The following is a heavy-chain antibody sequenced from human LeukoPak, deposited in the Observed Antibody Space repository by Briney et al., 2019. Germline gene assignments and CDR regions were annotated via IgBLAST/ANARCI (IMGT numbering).Heavy chain of an antibody. CDR1: GYTFTSYA. Sequence: GASVKVSCKASGYTFTSYAMHWVRQAPGQRLEGMGWINAGNGNTKYSQEFQGRVNITRDTSASTAYMELNSLRSEDMAVYYCARESGYSGGWYRGPFDYWGQGTLVTVSS. D-gene: IGHD6-19*01. CDR3: ARESGYSGGWYRGPFDY. CDR2: INAGNGNT. J-gene: IGHJ4*02. V-gene: IGHV1-3*03.